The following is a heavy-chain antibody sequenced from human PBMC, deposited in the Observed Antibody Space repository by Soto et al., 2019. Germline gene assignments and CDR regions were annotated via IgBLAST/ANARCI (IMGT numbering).Heavy chain of an antibody. CDR1: GGSFSGYY. V-gene: IGHV4-34*01. J-gene: IGHJ4*02. CDR3: ARGLPTLLWFGEWSLAFDY. D-gene: IGHD3-10*01. CDR2: INHSGST. Sequence: SSETLSLTCAVYGGSFSGYYWSWIRQPPGKGLEWIGEINHSGSTNYNPSLKSRVTISVDTSKNQFSLKLSSVTAADTAVYYCARGLPTLLWFGEWSLAFDYWGQGTLVTVSS.